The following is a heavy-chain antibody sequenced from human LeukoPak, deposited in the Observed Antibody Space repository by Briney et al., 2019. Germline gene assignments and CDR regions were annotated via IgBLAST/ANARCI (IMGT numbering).Heavy chain of an antibody. CDR3: ATVPLWFARGFDY. CDR1: GYTFTGYY. CDR2: FDPEDGET. V-gene: IGHV1-24*01. Sequence: ASVRVSRKASGYTFTGYYMHWVRQAPGKGLEWMGGFDPEDGETIYAQKFQGRVTMTEDTSTDTAYMELSSLRSEDTAVYYCATVPLWFARGFDYWGQGTLVTVSS. J-gene: IGHJ4*02. D-gene: IGHD5-18*01.